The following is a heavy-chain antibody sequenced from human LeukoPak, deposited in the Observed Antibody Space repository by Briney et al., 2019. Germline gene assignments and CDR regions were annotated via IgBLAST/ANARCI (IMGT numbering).Heavy chain of an antibody. CDR2: INHSGST. CDR3: ARDPAAGYCSSTSCPNPVAFDI. J-gene: IGHJ3*02. CDR1: GGSFSGYY. D-gene: IGHD2-2*01. Sequence: PSETLSLTCAVYGGSFSGYYWSWIRQPPGKGLEWIGEINHSGSTNYNPSLKSRVTISVDTSKNQFSLKLSSVTAADTAVYYCARDPAAGYCSSTSCPNPVAFDIWGQGTMVTVSS. V-gene: IGHV4-34*01.